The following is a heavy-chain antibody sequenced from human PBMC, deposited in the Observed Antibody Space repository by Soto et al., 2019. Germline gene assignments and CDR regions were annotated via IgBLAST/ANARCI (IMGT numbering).Heavy chain of an antibody. V-gene: IGHV4-31*03. CDR3: ARDRLMATAGTARHYFGLDV. Sequence: PSETLSVTCTVSGGSIRSGGYYWSWVRQNPRRGLEWIGNIYYSGNTYYNPSLKSRLTISVDTSKNQFSLNLSSVTAADTAVYYCARDRLMATAGTARHYFGLDVWGQGTTGTVSS. J-gene: IGHJ6*02. CDR1: GGSIRSGGYY. CDR2: IYYSGNT. D-gene: IGHD5-18*01.